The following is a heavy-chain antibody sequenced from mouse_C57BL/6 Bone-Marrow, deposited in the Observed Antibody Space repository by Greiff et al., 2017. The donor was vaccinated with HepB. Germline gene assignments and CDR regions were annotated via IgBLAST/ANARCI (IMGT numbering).Heavy chain of an antibody. J-gene: IGHJ4*01. CDR2: IYWDDDK. CDR1: GFSLSTSGMG. CDR3: ARREEGHLLLRYYYAMDY. D-gene: IGHD1-1*01. Sequence: QVTLKESGPGILQSSQTLSLTCSFSGFSLSTSGMGVSWIRQPSGKGLEWLAHIYWDDDKRYNPSLKSRLTISKDTSRNQVFLKITSVDTADTATYYCARREEGHLLLRYYYAMDYWGQGTSVTVSS. V-gene: IGHV8-12*01.